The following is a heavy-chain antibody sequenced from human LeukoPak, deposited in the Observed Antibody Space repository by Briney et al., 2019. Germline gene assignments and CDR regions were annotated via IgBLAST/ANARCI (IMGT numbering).Heavy chain of an antibody. CDR1: GFTFSSCW. Sequence: GGSLRLSCAASGFTFSSCWMSWVRQAPGKGVEWVANIKQDGSEKYYVDSVKGRFTISRDNAKNSLYLQMNSLRAEDTAVYYCARQGGYNYALLRNWFDPWGQGTLVTVSS. V-gene: IGHV3-7*01. CDR3: ARQGGYNYALLRNWFDP. J-gene: IGHJ5*02. CDR2: IKQDGSEK. D-gene: IGHD5-18*01.